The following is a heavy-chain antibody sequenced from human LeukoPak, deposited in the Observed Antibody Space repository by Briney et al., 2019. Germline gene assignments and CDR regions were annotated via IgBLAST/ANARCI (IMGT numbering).Heavy chain of an antibody. V-gene: IGHV1-2*02. CDR2: IYPNSGGT. CDR1: GYTFSDYY. Sequence: ASVKVSRKASGYTFSDYYMHWVRQAPGQGLEWMGWIYPNSGGTKYAQKFQGRVTMTRDTTISTAYMELSRLRSDDTAVYYCARGGPSPIDYWGQGTLVTVSS. CDR3: ARGGPSPIDY. D-gene: IGHD1-26*01. J-gene: IGHJ4*02.